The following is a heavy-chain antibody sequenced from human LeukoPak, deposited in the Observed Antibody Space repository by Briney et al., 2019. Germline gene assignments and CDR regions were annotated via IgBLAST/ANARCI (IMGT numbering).Heavy chain of an antibody. Sequence: SETLSLTCTVSGGSTSSYYWSWIRQPPGKGLEWIGYIYYSGSTNYNPSLKSRVTISVDTSKNQFSLKLSSVTAADTAVYYCARGGYYDYFQHWGQGTLVTVSS. CDR1: GGSTSSYY. V-gene: IGHV4-59*01. J-gene: IGHJ1*01. CDR3: ARGGYYDYFQH. CDR2: IYYSGST. D-gene: IGHD3-22*01.